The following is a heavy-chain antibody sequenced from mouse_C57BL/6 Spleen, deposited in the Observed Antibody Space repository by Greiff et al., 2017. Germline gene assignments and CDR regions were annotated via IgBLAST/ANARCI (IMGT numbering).Heavy chain of an antibody. CDR1: GYTFTDYY. Sequence: EVQLQQSGPELVKPGASVKISCKASGYTFTDYYMNWVKQSHGKSLEWIGDINPNNGGTSYNQKFKGKATLTVDKSSSTAYMELRSLTSEDSAVYYCAKGGWLRRWFAYWGQGTLVTVSA. D-gene: IGHD2-2*01. J-gene: IGHJ3*01. V-gene: IGHV1-26*01. CDR3: AKGGWLRRWFAY. CDR2: INPNNGGT.